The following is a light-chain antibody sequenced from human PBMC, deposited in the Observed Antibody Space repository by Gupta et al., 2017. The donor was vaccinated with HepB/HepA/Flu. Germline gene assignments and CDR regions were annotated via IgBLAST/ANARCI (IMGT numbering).Light chain of an antibody. CDR1: SSNIGSNY. Sequence: QSVLTQPPSASGTPGQRVTISCSGSSSNIGSNYVYWYQQFPGTAPKLLIYKNNQRPSGVPARFSGSKSGTSASLAISGLRSDDEADYYCATWDDSLSGYVFGNGTKVNVL. CDR3: ATWDDSLSGYV. V-gene: IGLV1-47*01. CDR2: KNN. J-gene: IGLJ1*01.